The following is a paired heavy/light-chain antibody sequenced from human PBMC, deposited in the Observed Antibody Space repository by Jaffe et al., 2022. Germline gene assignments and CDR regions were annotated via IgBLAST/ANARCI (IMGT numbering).Heavy chain of an antibody. CDR2: IKQDASEK. J-gene: IGHJ4*02. CDR3: AREVVAVPGGDC. CDR1: GFALSNYW. V-gene: IGHV3-7*05. Sequence: EVRLVESGGGLVQPGGSLRLSCEASGFALSNYWISWVRHVPGKGLEWVANIKQDASEKYYIDSVNGRFAISRDNAKNSVYLQMNRLRAEDTAVYYCAREVVAVPGGDCWGQGTQVTVSS. D-gene: IGHD1-1*01.
Light chain of an antibody. J-gene: IGLJ1*01. CDR2: DVS. CDR1: TIDLGGGYNY. CDR3: SSFTTTKTYV. V-gene: IGLV2-14*03. Sequence: HSALTQPASVSGSLGQSITISCTGTTIDLGGGYNYVSWFQQHPGKAPKLMVYDVSNRPSGISNRFSGSKSGNTASLTISGLQAEDEADYFCSSFTTTKTYVFGPGTTVTVL.